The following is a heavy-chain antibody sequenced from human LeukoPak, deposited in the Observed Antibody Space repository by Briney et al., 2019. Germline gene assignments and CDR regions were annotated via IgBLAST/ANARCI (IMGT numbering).Heavy chain of an antibody. Sequence: HPGGSLRLSCAASGLNFADSAMSWVRQTPREGLEWVSLISFNGRNTYYGDSVKGRFTISRDNSKDTVYLQMSSLRAEDTAIFYCARDIELSTWGPGTMVTVSS. CDR2: ISFNGRNT. CDR1: GLNFADSA. CDR3: ARDIELST. J-gene: IGHJ3*01. V-gene: IGHV3-23*01. D-gene: IGHD5-12*01.